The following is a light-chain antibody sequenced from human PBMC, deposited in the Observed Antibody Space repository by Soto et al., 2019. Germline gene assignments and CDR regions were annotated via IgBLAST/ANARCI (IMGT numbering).Light chain of an antibody. J-gene: IGLJ3*02. CDR3: FSFTSSSTWV. V-gene: IGLV2-14*01. CDR1: GSDVGGYDY. CDR2: EVN. Sequence: QSALTQPASVSGSPGQSVTISCTGTGSDVGGYDYVSWYQQYPGKAPKFVLYEVNNRPSGVSSRFSGSKSGNTASLTISGLQAEDEADYYCFSFTSSSTWVFGGGTKLTVL.